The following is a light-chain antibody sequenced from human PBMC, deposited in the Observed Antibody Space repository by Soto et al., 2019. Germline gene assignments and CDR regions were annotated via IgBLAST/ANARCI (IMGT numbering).Light chain of an antibody. V-gene: IGKV3-20*01. CDR1: QSLSREL. J-gene: IGKJ1*01. CDR2: ASS. Sequence: EILLTQSPGTLSFSPGEGATLSCRASQSLSRELLAWYQQKPGQAPRLLIYASSRRATDIPDRFSRSGSGKDFTLTISRLEPEDLAAYYRKHHINAPRTFGQGTKVEIX. CDR3: KHHINAPRT.